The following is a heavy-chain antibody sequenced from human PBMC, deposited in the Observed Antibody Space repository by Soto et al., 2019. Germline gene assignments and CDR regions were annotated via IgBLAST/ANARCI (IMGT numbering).Heavy chain of an antibody. J-gene: IGHJ6*01. CDR1: GGTFSSYA. CDR3: AQCLLGVNYYYGMDV. Sequence: QVQLVQSGAEVKKPGSSVKVSCKASGGTFSSYAINWVRQAPGQGLEWMGEIIPIFATADYAQKFQDRVTINADESASTAYMVLSSLRSEDTAVYYCAQCLLGVNYYYGMDVWGQGTTVTVSS. V-gene: IGHV1-69*12. D-gene: IGHD3-16*01. CDR2: IIPIFATA.